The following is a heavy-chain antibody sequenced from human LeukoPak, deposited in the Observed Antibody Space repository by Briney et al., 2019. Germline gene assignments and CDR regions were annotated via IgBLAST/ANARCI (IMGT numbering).Heavy chain of an antibody. CDR1: GFTFSNYG. J-gene: IGHJ4*02. Sequence: GGSLRLSCAASGFTFSNYGMNWVRQAPGKGLEWVSGITSSGITYYADSVKGRFTVSRDNSKNTLYLQMNSLRAEDRAVYYCAKDRKYTREYYFDYWGQGTLVTVSS. CDR3: AKDRKYTREYYFDY. V-gene: IGHV3-23*01. D-gene: IGHD6-6*01. CDR2: ITSSGIT.